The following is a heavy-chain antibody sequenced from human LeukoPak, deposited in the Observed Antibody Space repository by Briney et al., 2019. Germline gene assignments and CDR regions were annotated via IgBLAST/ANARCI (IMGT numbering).Heavy chain of an antibody. CDR3: ARGELRYFDWPSDYFDY. Sequence: ASVKVSCKASGGTFSSYAISWVRQAPGQGLEWMGGIIPIFGTANYAQKFQGRVTITADESTSTAYMELSSLRSEDTAEYYCARGELRYFDWPSDYFDYWGQGTLVTVSS. CDR2: IIPIFGTA. CDR1: GGTFSSYA. J-gene: IGHJ4*02. V-gene: IGHV1-69*13. D-gene: IGHD3-9*01.